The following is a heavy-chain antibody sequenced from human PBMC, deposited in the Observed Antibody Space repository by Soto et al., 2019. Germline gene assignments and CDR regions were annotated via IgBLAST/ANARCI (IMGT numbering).Heavy chain of an antibody. D-gene: IGHD6-19*01. CDR2: IIPALGTI. Sequence: ASVKVSCKASGDSFNNYPVTWVRQAPGQGLEWMGGIIPALGTINYAQKFEGRVILTADTSTNTAYMELSSLRSEDTAVYYCASSYGISWYGDYWGQGTLVTVSS. CDR1: GDSFNNYP. J-gene: IGHJ4*02. CDR3: ASSYGISWYGDY. V-gene: IGHV1-69*06.